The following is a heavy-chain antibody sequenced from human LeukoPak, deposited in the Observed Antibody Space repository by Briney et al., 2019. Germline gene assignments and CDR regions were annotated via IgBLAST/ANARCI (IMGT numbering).Heavy chain of an antibody. CDR3: AKRTPYPTFDP. J-gene: IGHJ5*02. CDR2: ISDSGGGT. V-gene: IGHV3-23*01. Sequence: GGSLRLSCAASGFIFSSYAMSWVRQAPGKGVEWVSVISDSGGGTYYADSVKGRFTIPRDNSKNTLYLQMNSLRAEDTAVYYCAKRTPYPTFDPWGQGTLVTVSS. D-gene: IGHD1-14*01. CDR1: GFIFSSYA.